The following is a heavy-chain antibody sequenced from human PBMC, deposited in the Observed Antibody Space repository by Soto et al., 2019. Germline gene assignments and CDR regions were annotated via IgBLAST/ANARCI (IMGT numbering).Heavy chain of an antibody. D-gene: IGHD4-4*01. Sequence: QVQLQQWGAGLLKPSETLSLTCAVYGGSFSGYYWSWIRQPPGKGLEWIGEINHSGSTNYNPSLKSRVTISVDTSKNQFSLKLSSVTAADTAVYYCARDVVTPGGYWGQGTLVTVSS. CDR1: GGSFSGYY. V-gene: IGHV4-34*01. J-gene: IGHJ4*02. CDR2: INHSGST. CDR3: ARDVVTPGGY.